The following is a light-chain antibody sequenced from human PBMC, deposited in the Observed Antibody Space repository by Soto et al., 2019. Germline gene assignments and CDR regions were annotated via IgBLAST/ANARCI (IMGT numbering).Light chain of an antibody. CDR1: QGISNY. CDR3: QKCYSAPWT. V-gene: IGKV1-27*01. CDR2: AAS. Sequence: DIQMTQSPSSLSASVGDRVTITCRASQGISNYLVWYQQKPGKVPQLLIYAASTLQSGVPSRFSGSGSGTDVTLTINSLQPEDVATYYCQKCYSAPWTFGQGTKVEI. J-gene: IGKJ1*01.